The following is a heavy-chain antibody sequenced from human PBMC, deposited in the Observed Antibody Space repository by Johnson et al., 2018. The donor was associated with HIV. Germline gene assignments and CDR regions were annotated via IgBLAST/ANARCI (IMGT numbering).Heavy chain of an antibody. J-gene: IGHJ3*02. CDR1: GFTFSSHG. CDR2: IKSKTDIGTT. CDR3: ARDREYAFDI. V-gene: IGHV3-15*01. Sequence: VESGGGVVQPGRSLRLSCVVSGFTFSSHGMHWVRQAPGRGPEWVGRIKSKTDIGTTDYAATVKGRCTISRDDSKNTLYLQMNSLRAEDTAVYYCARDREYAFDIWGQGTMVTVSS.